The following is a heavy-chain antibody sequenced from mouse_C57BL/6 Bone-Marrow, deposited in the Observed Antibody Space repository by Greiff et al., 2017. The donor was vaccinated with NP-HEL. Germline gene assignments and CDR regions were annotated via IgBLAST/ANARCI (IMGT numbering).Heavy chain of an antibody. D-gene: IGHD2-14*01. CDR1: GYSFTDYN. CDR2: INPNYGTT. Sequence: VQLKESGPELVKPGASVKISCKASGYSFTDYNMNWVKQSNGKSLEWIGVINPNYGTTSYNQKFKGKATLTVDQSSSTAYMQLNSLRSVDSADYYCARGGGYDGDYYAMDYWGQGTSVTVSS. V-gene: IGHV1-39*01. CDR3: ARGGGYDGDYYAMDY. J-gene: IGHJ4*01.